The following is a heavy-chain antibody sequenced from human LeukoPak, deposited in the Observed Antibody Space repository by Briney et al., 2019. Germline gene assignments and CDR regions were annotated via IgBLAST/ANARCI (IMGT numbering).Heavy chain of an antibody. V-gene: IGHV3-53*01. CDR3: TRDLTGTTWSENDC. Sequence: GGSLRLSCEVSGLSVRGSYMSWVRQAPGKGLEWVSVIYSGDRTYYADSVKGRFTISRDTSKNTLYLQMNNLRADDTAMYYCTRDLTGTTWSENDCWGQGTLVTISS. CDR2: IYSGDRT. J-gene: IGHJ4*02. CDR1: GLSVRGSY. D-gene: IGHD6-13*01.